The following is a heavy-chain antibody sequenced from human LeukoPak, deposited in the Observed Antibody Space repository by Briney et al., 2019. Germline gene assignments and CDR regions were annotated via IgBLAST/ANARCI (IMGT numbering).Heavy chain of an antibody. D-gene: IGHD3-10*01. CDR3: AKSDYYGSGSYGFHYYYMDV. CDR1: GGTFSSYA. Sequence: SVKVSCKASGGTFSSYAISWVRQAPGQGLVWMGGIIPIFGTANYAQKFQGRVTITTDESTSTAYMELSSLRSEDTAVYYCAKSDYYGSGSYGFHYYYMDVWGKGTTVTVSS. V-gene: IGHV1-69*05. CDR2: IIPIFGTA. J-gene: IGHJ6*03.